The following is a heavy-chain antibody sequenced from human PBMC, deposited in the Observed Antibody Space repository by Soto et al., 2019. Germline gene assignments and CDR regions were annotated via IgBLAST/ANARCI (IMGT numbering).Heavy chain of an antibody. CDR1: GGSFSGYY. D-gene: IGHD3-22*01. CDR3: AREASSGYRNNWFDP. J-gene: IGHJ5*02. V-gene: IGHV4-34*01. CDR2: INHSGST. Sequence: QVQLQQWGAGLLKPSETLSLTCAVYGGSFSGYYWSWIRQPPGKGLEWIGEINHSGSTNYNPSLKSRVTISVDTSKHQFSLKLSSVTAADTAVYYCAREASSGYRNNWFDPWGQGTLVTVSS.